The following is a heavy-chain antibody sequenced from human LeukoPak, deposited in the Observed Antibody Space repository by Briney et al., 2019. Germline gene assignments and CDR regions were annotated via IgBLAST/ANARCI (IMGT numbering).Heavy chain of an antibody. D-gene: IGHD6-13*01. J-gene: IGHJ5*02. CDR1: GGSISSYY. CDR3: ARYSSRRYGFDP. CDR2: IYYSGST. V-gene: IGHV4-59*01. Sequence: SETLSLTCAVSGGSISSYYWSWIRQPPGKGLEWIGYIYYSGSTNYNPSLKSRVTISVDTSKNQFSRKLSSVTAADTAVYYCARYSSRRYGFDPWGQGTLVTVSS.